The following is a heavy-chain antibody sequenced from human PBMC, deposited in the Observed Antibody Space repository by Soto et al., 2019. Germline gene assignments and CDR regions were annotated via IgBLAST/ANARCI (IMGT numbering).Heavy chain of an antibody. D-gene: IGHD3-22*01. CDR2: ISSSSSTI. J-gene: IGHJ6*02. CDR1: GFTFSSYS. Sequence: EVQLVESGGGLVQPGGSLRLSCAASGFTFSSYSMNWVRQAPGKGLEWVSNISSSSSTIYYADSVKGRFTISRDNAKNSLYLQMNSLRDEDTAVYYCARAIVNYYDSSGYRIYYYYGMDVWGQGTTVTVSS. V-gene: IGHV3-48*02. CDR3: ARAIVNYYDSSGYRIYYYYGMDV.